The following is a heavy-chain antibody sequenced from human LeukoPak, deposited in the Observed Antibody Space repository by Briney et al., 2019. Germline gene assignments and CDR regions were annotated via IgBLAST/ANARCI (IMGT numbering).Heavy chain of an antibody. Sequence: PGGSLRLSCAASGFTFSTYSMTWVRQAPGKGLEWVSSITSSSSYIYYADSVKGRFTISRDNAKSSLYLQMNSLRAEDTAVYYCARGVRIAVAGYIDYWGQGTLVTVSS. D-gene: IGHD6-19*01. CDR1: GFTFSTYS. J-gene: IGHJ4*02. CDR3: ARGVRIAVAGYIDY. V-gene: IGHV3-21*01. CDR2: ITSSSSYI.